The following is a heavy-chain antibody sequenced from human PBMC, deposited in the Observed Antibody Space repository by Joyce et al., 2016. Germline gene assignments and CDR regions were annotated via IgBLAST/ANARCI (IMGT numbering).Heavy chain of an antibody. D-gene: IGHD3-22*01. V-gene: IGHV1-58*02. CDR1: GFSFTSSA. Sequence: QMQLVQSGPEVKKPGTSVKGSCKASGFSFTSSAMQWVRQARGKRLDWIGGIVVGSGNTNYAQKFQERVTITRDMSTSTAYMELSSLRSEDTAVYYCAAAPDYYDSSGYYYSAFDIWGQGTMVTVSS. CDR2: IVVGSGNT. J-gene: IGHJ3*02. CDR3: AAAPDYYDSSGYYYSAFDI.